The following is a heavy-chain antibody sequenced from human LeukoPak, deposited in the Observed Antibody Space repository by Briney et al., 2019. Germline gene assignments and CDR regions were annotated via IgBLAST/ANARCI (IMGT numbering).Heavy chain of an antibody. CDR1: GYTFTSYD. J-gene: IGHJ5*02. CDR3: ARGLEAYCGGDCYSQGWFDP. D-gene: IGHD2-21*02. Sequence: ASVKVSCKASGYTFTSYDINWVRQATGQGLEWMGWMNPISGNTGYAQKFQGRVTMTRNTSISTAYMELSSLRSEDTAVYYCARGLEAYCGGDCYSQGWFDPWGQGTLVTVSS. CDR2: MNPISGNT. V-gene: IGHV1-8*01.